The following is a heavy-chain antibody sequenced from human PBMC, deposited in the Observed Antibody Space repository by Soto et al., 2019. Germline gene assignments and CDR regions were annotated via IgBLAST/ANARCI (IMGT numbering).Heavy chain of an antibody. CDR1: GGSFSGYY. Sequence: ASETLSLTCAVYGGSFSGYYWSWIRQPPGKGLEWIGEINHSGSTNYNPSLKSRVTISVDTSKNQFSLKLSSVTAADTAVYYCARAARGGSSWPFDYWGQGTLVTVSS. D-gene: IGHD6-13*01. CDR2: INHSGST. V-gene: IGHV4-34*01. CDR3: ARAARGGSSWPFDY. J-gene: IGHJ4*02.